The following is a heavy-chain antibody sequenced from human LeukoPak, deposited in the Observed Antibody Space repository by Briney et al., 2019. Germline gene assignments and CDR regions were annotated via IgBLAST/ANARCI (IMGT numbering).Heavy chain of an antibody. CDR2: IYHSGYT. CDR3: ARLKEFQKIFDY. J-gene: IGHJ4*02. CDR1: GGSINSSSYY. Sequence: KPSETLSLTCTVSGGSINSSSYYWGWIRHPSGEALEWIGSIYHSGYTYYNPSLKSRVTISVDTSKNQFSLRLSSVTAADTAVYFCARLKEFQKIFDYWGQGTLVTVSS. D-gene: IGHD2-21*01. V-gene: IGHV4-39*01.